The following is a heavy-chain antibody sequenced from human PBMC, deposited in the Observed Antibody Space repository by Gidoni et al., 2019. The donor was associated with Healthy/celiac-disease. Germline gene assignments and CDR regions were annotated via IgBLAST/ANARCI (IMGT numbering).Heavy chain of an antibody. CDR1: GFTFSNAW. D-gene: IGHD4-17*01. CDR2: IKSKTAGGTT. Sequence: EVQLVESGGGWVKPGGSLRLSCAASGFTFSNAWMSWVRQAPGKGLEWVGRIKSKTAGGTTDYAAPVKGRFTISRDDSKNTLHLQMNSLKTEDTAVYYCTTAYGGIIDYWGQGTLVTVSS. J-gene: IGHJ4*02. V-gene: IGHV3-15*01. CDR3: TTAYGGIIDY.